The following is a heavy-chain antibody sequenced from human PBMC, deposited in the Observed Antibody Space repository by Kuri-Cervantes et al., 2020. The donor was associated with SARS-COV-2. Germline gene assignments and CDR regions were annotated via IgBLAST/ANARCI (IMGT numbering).Heavy chain of an antibody. CDR2: INHSGST. Sequence: ESLKISCAVYVGSFSGYYWSWIRQPPGKGLEWIGEINHSGSTHYNPSLKSRVSISVDTSKNQFSLKLTSVTAADTAIYYCGRAVGRYYSDSSGYFGSWGQGTLVTVSS. CDR1: VGSFSGYY. CDR3: GRAVGRYYSDSSGYFGS. V-gene: IGHV4-34*01. D-gene: IGHD3-22*01. J-gene: IGHJ4*02.